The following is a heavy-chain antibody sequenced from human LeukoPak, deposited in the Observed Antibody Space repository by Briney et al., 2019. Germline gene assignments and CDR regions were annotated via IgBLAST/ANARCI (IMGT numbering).Heavy chain of an antibody. J-gene: IGHJ3*01. CDR2: IYYNSKWYT. Sequence: SQTLSLTCAISGDSVSTASNAWYWIRQSPSRGLEWLGRIYYNSKWYTDYAVSVSGRTTINPDTSRNQLSLQLSFVTPEDTAVYYRVRLNWRRKAFDVWGQGTMVTVSS. D-gene: IGHD1-20*01. V-gene: IGHV6-1*01. CDR3: VRLNWRRKAFDV. CDR1: GDSVSTASNA.